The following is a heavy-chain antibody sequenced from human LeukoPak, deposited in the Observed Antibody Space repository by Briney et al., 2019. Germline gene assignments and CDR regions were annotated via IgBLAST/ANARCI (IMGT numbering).Heavy chain of an antibody. CDR3: ARDADPFVTGRTGFDY. V-gene: IGHV1-18*01. Sequence: ASVKVSCKASGYTFTSYIISWVRQAPGQGLEWMGWISVFNGNANYAQNLQGRVTMTTDTSTSTAYMELRSLRSDDTAVYYCARDADPFVTGRTGFDYWGQGTLVTVSS. CDR1: GYTFTSYI. CDR2: ISVFNGNA. D-gene: IGHD3-9*01. J-gene: IGHJ4*02.